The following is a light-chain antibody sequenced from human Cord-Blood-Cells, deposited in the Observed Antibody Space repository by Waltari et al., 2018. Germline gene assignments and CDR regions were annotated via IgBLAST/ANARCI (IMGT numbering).Light chain of an antibody. CDR3: CSYAGSYTFVV. V-gene: IGLV2-11*01. CDR1: SSAVGVYNY. Sequence: QSALTQPRSVPGSPGQSVTISCTGTSSAVGVYNYVSWYQQHPGKAPKLMIYDVSKRPSGVPDRFSGSKSGNTASLTISGLQAEDEADYYCCSYAGSYTFVVFGGGTKLTVL. J-gene: IGLJ2*01. CDR2: DVS.